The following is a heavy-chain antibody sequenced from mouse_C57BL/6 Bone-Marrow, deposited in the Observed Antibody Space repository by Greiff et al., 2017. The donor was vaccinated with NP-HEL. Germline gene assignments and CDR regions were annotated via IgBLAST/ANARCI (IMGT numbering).Heavy chain of an antibody. CDR1: GFSLTSYG. D-gene: IGHD6-2*01. CDR3: ARNFDEGASHYFGC. V-gene: IGHV2-2*01. CDR2: IWSGGST. J-gene: IGHJ2*01. Sequence: QVQLKQSGPGLVQPSQSLSISCTVSGFSLTSYGVHWVRQSPGKGLEWLGVIWSGGSTDYNAAFISRLSISKDNSKSQVFFKMNSLQADDTAIYYCARNFDEGASHYFGCWGQGTTLTVSS.